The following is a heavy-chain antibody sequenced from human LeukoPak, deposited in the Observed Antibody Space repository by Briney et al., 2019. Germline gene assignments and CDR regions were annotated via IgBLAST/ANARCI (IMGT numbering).Heavy chain of an antibody. CDR1: GYSFTNYW. Sequence: PGESLRISCKGSGYSFTNYWITYVRQMPGTGLLWMGRIHTSTIYTNYMPTFQCPVTISADRSICTCNLHWSSLKTPDCAMYYCARLMSGSAIFVYWGQETLLTVSS. CDR3: ARLMSGSAIFVY. CDR2: IHTSTIYT. V-gene: IGHV5-10-1*01. J-gene: IGHJ4*02. D-gene: IGHD6-19*01.